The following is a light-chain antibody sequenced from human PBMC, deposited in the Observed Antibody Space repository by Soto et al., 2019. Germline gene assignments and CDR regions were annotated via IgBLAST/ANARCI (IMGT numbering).Light chain of an antibody. CDR2: DAS. CDR1: HSISSW. V-gene: IGKV1-5*01. CDR3: QPYNSYLYT. Sequence: DIQMTQSPSTLSASVGDRVTITCRASHSISSWLAWYQQKPGNAPKLLIYDASSLESGVPSRFSGCGSVTGFTLTISSLLPDDFAKYYCQPYNSYLYTIDQGTKLLIK. J-gene: IGKJ2*01.